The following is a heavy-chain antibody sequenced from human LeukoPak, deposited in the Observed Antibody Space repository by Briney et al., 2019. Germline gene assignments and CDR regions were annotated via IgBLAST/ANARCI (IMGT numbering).Heavy chain of an antibody. CDR3: AKGHQVTTFYSAFDI. D-gene: IGHD4-17*01. Sequence: GGSLRLSCAASGFTFSNYVMRWVRQAPGKGLEWVSDIRGSGDTTYYPDSLKGRFTISRDNSKNTLYLQMNSLRAEDTALYYCAKGHQVTTFYSAFDIWGQGAMVTVSS. CDR1: GFTFSNYV. V-gene: IGHV3-23*01. CDR2: IRGSGDTT. J-gene: IGHJ3*02.